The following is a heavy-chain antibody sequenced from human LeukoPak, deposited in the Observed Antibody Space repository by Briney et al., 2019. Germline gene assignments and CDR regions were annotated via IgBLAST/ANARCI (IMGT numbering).Heavy chain of an antibody. Sequence: PSETLSLTCAVYGGSFSGYYWSWIRQPPGKGLEWIGEINHSGSTNYNPSLKSRVTISVDTSKNQFSMKLSSVTAADTAVYYCARFLVPAARGGTWFDPWGQGTLVTVSS. CDR2: INHSGST. J-gene: IGHJ5*02. CDR3: ARFLVPAARGGTWFDP. D-gene: IGHD2-2*01. V-gene: IGHV4-34*01. CDR1: GGSFSGYY.